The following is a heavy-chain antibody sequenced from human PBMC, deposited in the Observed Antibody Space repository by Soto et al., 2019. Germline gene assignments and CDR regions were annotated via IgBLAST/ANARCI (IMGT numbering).Heavy chain of an antibody. CDR3: ARTARWEAAASMDV. V-gene: IGHV1-8*01. CDR2: MNPNSGNT. CDR1: GYTFTSYD. J-gene: IGHJ6*02. Sequence: QVQLVQSGAEVKKPGASVKVSCKASGYTFTSYDINWVRQATGQGLEWMGWMNPNSGNTGYAQKFQGRVTMTRNTSISTAYMELSRLRSEDTAVYYCARTARWEAAASMDVWGQGTTVTVSS. D-gene: IGHD6-13*01.